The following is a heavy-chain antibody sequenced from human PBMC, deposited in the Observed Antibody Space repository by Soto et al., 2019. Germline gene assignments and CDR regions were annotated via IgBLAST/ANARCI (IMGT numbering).Heavy chain of an antibody. Sequence: QVQLVESGGGVVQPGRSLRLSCAASGFTFSSYGMHWVRQVPGKGLEWVAVIWYDGSNKYYADSVKGRFTISRDNSKNTLYLQMNSLRAEDTAVYYCARDGGRIAAAGTGFDYWGQGTLVTVSS. D-gene: IGHD6-13*01. J-gene: IGHJ4*02. CDR2: IWYDGSNK. CDR3: ARDGGRIAAAGTGFDY. CDR1: GFTFSSYG. V-gene: IGHV3-33*01.